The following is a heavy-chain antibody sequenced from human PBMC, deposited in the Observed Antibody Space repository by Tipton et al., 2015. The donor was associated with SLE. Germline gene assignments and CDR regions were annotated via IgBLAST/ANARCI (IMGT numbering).Heavy chain of an antibody. CDR1: GIALRNFG. CDR3: AKGPNWNDELYYYGMDV. D-gene: IGHD1-1*01. J-gene: IGHJ6*02. Sequence: SLRLSCVASGIALRNFGIHWVRQAPGKGLEWVALIWDDGTDKYYADSVKGRFTISRDTSENTLYLQMNSPRREDTAVYYCAKGPNWNDELYYYGMDVWGQGTTVTVSS. CDR2: IWDDGTDK. V-gene: IGHV3-33*08.